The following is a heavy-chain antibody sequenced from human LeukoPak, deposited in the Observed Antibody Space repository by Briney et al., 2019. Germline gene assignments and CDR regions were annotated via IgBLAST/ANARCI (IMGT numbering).Heavy chain of an antibody. D-gene: IGHD3-22*01. Sequence: SVKVSXKASGGTFSSYAISWVRQAPGQGLEWMGRIIPIFGTANYAQKFQGRVTITTDESTSTAYMELSSLRSEDTAVYYCARTYYYDSSGYNDWGQGTLVTVSS. V-gene: IGHV1-69*05. CDR3: ARTYYYDSSGYND. CDR1: GGTFSSYA. CDR2: IIPIFGTA. J-gene: IGHJ4*02.